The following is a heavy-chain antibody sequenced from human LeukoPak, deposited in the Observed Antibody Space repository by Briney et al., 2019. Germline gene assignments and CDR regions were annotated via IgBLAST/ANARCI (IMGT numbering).Heavy chain of an antibody. CDR3: ARGGSSGWYWRLVDY. CDR1: GYSFTSYW. V-gene: IGHV5-51*01. D-gene: IGHD6-19*01. Sequence: GESLKISCKGSGYSFTSYWIGWVRQMPGKGLEWMGIIYPGDSDTRYSPSFQGQVTISADKSISTAYLQWSSLKASDTAMYYCARGGSSGWYWRLVDYWGQGTLVTVSS. J-gene: IGHJ4*02. CDR2: IYPGDSDT.